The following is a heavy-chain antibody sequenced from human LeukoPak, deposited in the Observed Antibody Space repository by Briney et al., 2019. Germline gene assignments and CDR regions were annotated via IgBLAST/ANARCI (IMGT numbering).Heavy chain of an antibody. Sequence: GGSLRLSCAASGFKFDDYGMSWVRQAPGKGLEWVCDINWNGAWTGYADSVKGRFTISRDNAKNSLYLQMSGLRAEDTALYYCAGYYYDSSRGFDLWGQGTLVTVSA. D-gene: IGHD3-22*01. CDR3: AGYYYDSSRGFDL. V-gene: IGHV3-20*04. J-gene: IGHJ5*02. CDR1: GFKFDDYG. CDR2: INWNGAWT.